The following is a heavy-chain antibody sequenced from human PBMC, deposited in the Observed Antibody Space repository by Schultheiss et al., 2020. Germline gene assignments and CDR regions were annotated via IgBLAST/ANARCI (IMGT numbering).Heavy chain of an antibody. CDR2: INPNSGGT. V-gene: IGHV1-2*02. CDR1: GYTFTGYY. CDR3: AAQGGYWADMDV. J-gene: IGHJ6*02. D-gene: IGHD1-26*01. Sequence: ASVKVSCKASGYTFTGYYMHWVRQAPGQGLEWMGWINPNSGGTNYAQKFQERVTITRDMSTSTAYMELSSLRSEDTAVYYCAAQGGYWADMDVWGQGTTVNVSS.